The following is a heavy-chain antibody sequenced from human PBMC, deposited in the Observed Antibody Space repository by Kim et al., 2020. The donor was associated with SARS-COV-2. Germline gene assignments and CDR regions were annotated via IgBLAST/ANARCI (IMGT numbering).Heavy chain of an antibody. CDR2: ISGSGGST. CDR1: GFTFSSYA. CDR3: AKDPRWDYGGNSVSVY. D-gene: IGHD4-17*01. Sequence: GGSLRLFCAASGFTFSSYAMSWVRQAPGKGLEWVSAISGSGGSTYYADSVKGRFTISRDNSKNTLYLQMNSLRAEDTAVYYCAKDPRWDYGGNSVSVYWGQGTLVTVSS. V-gene: IGHV3-23*01. J-gene: IGHJ4*02.